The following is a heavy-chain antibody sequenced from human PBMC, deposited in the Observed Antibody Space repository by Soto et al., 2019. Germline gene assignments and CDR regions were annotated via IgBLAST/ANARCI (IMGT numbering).Heavy chain of an antibody. D-gene: IGHD3-16*01. CDR1: GYTFIRYG. CDR3: ARGVYYDYDWGKLNYYGLDV. Sequence: QVQLVQSAAEVRKPGASVKVSCRASGYTFIRYGITWVRQAPGQGLEWMGWISSYNDYTEYGQRFQGGVTMTADTSTRTLHMELRNLRSDDTAVYYCARGVYYDYDWGKLNYYGLDVWGQGTAVTVSS. J-gene: IGHJ6*02. CDR2: ISSYNDYT. V-gene: IGHV1-18*01.